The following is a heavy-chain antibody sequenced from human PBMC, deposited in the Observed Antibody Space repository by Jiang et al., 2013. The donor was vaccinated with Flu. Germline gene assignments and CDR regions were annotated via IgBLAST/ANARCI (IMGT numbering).Heavy chain of an antibody. CDR1: GGSISSYY. CDR2: IYYSGST. J-gene: IGHJ5*02. Sequence: TLSLTCTVSGGSISSYYWSWIRQPPGKGLEWIGYIYYSGSTNYNPSLKSRVTISVDTSKNQFSLKLSSVTAADTAVYYCARTSIAAAGKYNWFDPWGQGTLVTVSS. CDR3: ARTSIAAAGKYNWFDP. D-gene: IGHD6-13*01. V-gene: IGHV4-59*08.